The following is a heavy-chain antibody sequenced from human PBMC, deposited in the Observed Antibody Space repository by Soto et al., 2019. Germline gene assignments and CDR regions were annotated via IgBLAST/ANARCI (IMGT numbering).Heavy chain of an antibody. CDR3: ARAAGTTSYYYYYVDV. Sequence: SETLSLTCTVSGGSISSGGYYWSWIRQHPGKGLEWIGYIYYSGSTYYNPSLKSRVTISVDTSKNQFSLKLSSVTAADTAVYYCARAAGTTSYYYYYVDVWGKGTTVTVSS. CDR1: GGSISSGGYY. CDR2: IYYSGST. D-gene: IGHD1-7*01. J-gene: IGHJ6*03. V-gene: IGHV4-31*03.